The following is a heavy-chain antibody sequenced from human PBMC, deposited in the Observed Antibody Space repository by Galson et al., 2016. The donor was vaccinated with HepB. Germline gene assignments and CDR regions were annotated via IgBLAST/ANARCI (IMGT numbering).Heavy chain of an antibody. CDR2: IKQDGSEK. CDR1: GFTFGSYW. D-gene: IGHD3-16*01. CDR3: TGEGHGGFDY. J-gene: IGHJ4*02. Sequence: SLRLSCAASGFTFGSYWMSWIRQAPGSGLEWVANIKQDGSEKGYVDSVEGRFTISRDNAKNSLYLQMNSLRVEDTGVYYGTGEGHGGFDYCGKGTLVIVSS. V-gene: IGHV3-7*01.